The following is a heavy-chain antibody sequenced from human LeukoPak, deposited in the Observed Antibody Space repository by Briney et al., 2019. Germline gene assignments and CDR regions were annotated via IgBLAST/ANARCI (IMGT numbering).Heavy chain of an antibody. V-gene: IGHV4-59*01. D-gene: IGHD1-26*01. CDR1: GGSISSYY. CDR3: ARISGSYYAWYFDY. Sequence: SETLSLTCTVSGGSISSYYWSWLRQPPGKGLEWIGYIYYSGSTNYNPSLKSRVTISVDTSKNQFSLKLSSVTAADTAVYYCARISGSYYAWYFDYWGQGTLVTVSS. J-gene: IGHJ4*02. CDR2: IYYSGST.